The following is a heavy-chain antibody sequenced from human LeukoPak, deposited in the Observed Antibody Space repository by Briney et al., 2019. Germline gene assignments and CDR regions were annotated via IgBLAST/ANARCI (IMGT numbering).Heavy chain of an antibody. D-gene: IGHD1-26*01. CDR3: ARDLGTPDMGAKAFDY. J-gene: IGHJ4*02. Sequence: SETLSLTCAVSGGSISSSNWWSWVRQPPGKGLEWIGEIYHSGSTNYNPSLKSRVTISVDKSKNQFSLKLSSVTAADTAVYYCARDLGTPDMGAKAFDYWGQGTLVTVSS. CDR2: IYHSGST. V-gene: IGHV4-4*02. CDR1: GGSISSSNW.